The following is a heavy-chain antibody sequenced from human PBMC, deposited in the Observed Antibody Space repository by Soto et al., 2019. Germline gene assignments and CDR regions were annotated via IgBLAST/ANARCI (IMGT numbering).Heavy chain of an antibody. D-gene: IGHD6-19*01. CDR3: ARGHSSGWIDAFDI. CDR2: IYYGGST. Sequence: QVQLQESGPGLVKPSETLSLTCTVSGGSISSYYWSWIRQPPGKGLEWIGYIYYGGSTNYNPSLKSRVTIAVDTSKNQFSLKLSSVTAADTAVYYCARGHSSGWIDAFDIWGQGTMVTVSS. CDR1: GGSISSYY. J-gene: IGHJ3*02. V-gene: IGHV4-59*01.